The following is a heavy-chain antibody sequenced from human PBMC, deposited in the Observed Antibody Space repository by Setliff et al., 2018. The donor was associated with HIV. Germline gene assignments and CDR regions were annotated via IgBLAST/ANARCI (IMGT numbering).Heavy chain of an antibody. CDR1: GGSISTYY. Sequence: SETLSLTCTVSGGSISTYYLTWIRQPAGKGLEWIGRIFASGSTNYNPSLKSRVTMSVDTSKNQFSLRLSSVTAADTAVYYCARLYDYYGHRLDYRGQGAQVTVSS. CDR2: IFASGST. V-gene: IGHV4-4*07. J-gene: IGHJ4*02. CDR3: ARLYDYYGHRLDY. D-gene: IGHD3-10*01.